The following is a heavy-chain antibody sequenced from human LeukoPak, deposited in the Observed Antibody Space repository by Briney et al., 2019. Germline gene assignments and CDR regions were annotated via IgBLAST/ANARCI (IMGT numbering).Heavy chain of an antibody. D-gene: IGHD2-2*01. V-gene: IGHV4-39*01. CDR1: GGSISSSSYY. CDR3: ARQLGYCSSTTCFLDS. Sequence: PSETLSLTCTVSGGSISSSSYYWGWIRQPPGKGLEWIGSNSGSTYYNPSLKSRVTISVDTSKNQFSLKLSSVTAADTAVYYCARQLGYCSSTTCFLDSWGQGTLVTVSS. CDR2: NSGST. J-gene: IGHJ4*02.